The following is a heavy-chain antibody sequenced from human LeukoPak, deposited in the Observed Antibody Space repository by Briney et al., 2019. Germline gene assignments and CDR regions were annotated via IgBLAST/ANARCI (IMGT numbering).Heavy chain of an antibody. CDR2: IYSGGST. CDR3: ASSSIRYCSSTSCALPFDY. V-gene: IGHV3-53*01. D-gene: IGHD2-2*01. J-gene: IGHJ4*02. Sequence: PGGSLRLSCAASGFTVSSNYMSWVRQAPGKGLEWVSVIYSGGSTYYADSVKGRFTISRDNSKNTLYLQMNSLRAEDTAVYYCASSSIRYCSSTSCALPFDYWGQGTLATVSS. CDR1: GFTVSSNY.